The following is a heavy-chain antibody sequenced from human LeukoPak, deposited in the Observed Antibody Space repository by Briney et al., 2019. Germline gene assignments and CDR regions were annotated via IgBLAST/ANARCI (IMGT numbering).Heavy chain of an antibody. Sequence: PSETLSLTCTVSVGSLSSYYWIWIRQPAAKRLEWIGRIYTSGSTNYNPSLKSRVTMSVDTSKTQFSLKLRSVTAADTAVYYCAREIMASSGYHPTLDYYYMDVWGKGTTVTVSS. CDR2: IYTSGST. V-gene: IGHV4-4*07. CDR1: VGSLSSYY. CDR3: AREIMASSGYHPTLDYYYMDV. D-gene: IGHD3-22*01. J-gene: IGHJ6*03.